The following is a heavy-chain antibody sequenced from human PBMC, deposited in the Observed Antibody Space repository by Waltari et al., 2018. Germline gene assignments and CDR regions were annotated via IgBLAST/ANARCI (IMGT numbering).Heavy chain of an antibody. CDR2: VIPTADIS. J-gene: IGHJ3*01. CDR3: AREADYYGAGNSALDV. Sequence: QVQLVQSGAEVKKPGSSVKVSCKVSGGTFSRYTFVWVRQAPGRGLEWMGGVIPTADISNYAQNFRVKATISADKSTNTAYMELNNLGYEDTAVYYCAREADYYGAGNSALDVWGQGTKVTVSS. D-gene: IGHD3-10*01. CDR1: GGTFSRYT. V-gene: IGHV1-69*10.